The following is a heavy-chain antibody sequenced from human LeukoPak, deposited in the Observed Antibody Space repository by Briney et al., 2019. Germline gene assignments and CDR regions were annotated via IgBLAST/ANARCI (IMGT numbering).Heavy chain of an antibody. CDR1: GFTFSRYA. CDR3: AKEDCGVDCSTFDY. CDR2: ISGSGGTT. D-gene: IGHD2-21*02. V-gene: IGHV3-23*01. J-gene: IGHJ4*02. Sequence: GPLRLSCAASGFTFSRYAMSWVRQAPGKGLAWISAISGSGGTTYYADSVKGRFTISRDNSKSTLYLQMNRLRAEDTAVYYCAKEDCGVDCSTFDYWGQGTLVTVSS.